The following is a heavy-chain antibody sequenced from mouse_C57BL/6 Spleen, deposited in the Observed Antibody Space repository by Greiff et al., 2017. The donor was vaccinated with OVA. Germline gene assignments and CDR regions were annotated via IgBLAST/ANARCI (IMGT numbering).Heavy chain of an antibody. CDR1: GFTFSDYG. CDR3: ASYGNYKFAY. D-gene: IGHD2-1*01. V-gene: IGHV5-17*01. J-gene: IGHJ3*01. Sequence: EVKLVESGGGLVKPGGSLKLSCAASGFTFSDYGMHWVRQAPEKGLEWVAYISSGSSTIYYADTVKGRFTISRDNAKNTLFLQMTSLRSEDTAMYYCASYGNYKFAYWGQGTLVTVSA. CDR2: ISSGSSTI.